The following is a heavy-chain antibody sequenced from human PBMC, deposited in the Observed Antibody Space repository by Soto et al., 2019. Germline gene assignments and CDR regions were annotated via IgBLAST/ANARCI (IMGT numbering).Heavy chain of an antibody. CDR1: GYTLTNFA. CDR3: ARGGLSGRGYFYYYMDV. J-gene: IGHJ6*03. D-gene: IGHD3-9*01. V-gene: IGHV1-3*01. Sequence: QVQLVQPGAEVRKPGASVKLPCKASGYTLTNFAMQWVRQAPGQRLEWMGWINGGNGSTKYSQNXXXXXXXXXXXXXXXXXXXXXXXXXXDTAVYFCARGGLSGRGYFYYYMDVWGKGTTVTVSS. CDR2: INGGNGST.